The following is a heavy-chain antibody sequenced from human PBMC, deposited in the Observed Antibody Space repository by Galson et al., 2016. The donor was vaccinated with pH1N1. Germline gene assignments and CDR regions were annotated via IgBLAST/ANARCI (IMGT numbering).Heavy chain of an antibody. CDR2: IYHSGST. Sequence: ETLSLTCAVSGGSISSGNWWSWVRQPPGKGLEWIGEIYHSGSTYYNQSLKSRLTMSVDKSKNQFSLKLTSVTAPDTAVYYCARENLDSSGYSYSFYYGVDVWGQGTTVTVSS. CDR3: ARENLDSSGYSYSFYYGVDV. J-gene: IGHJ6*02. V-gene: IGHV4-4*02. CDR1: GGSISSGNW. D-gene: IGHD3-22*01.